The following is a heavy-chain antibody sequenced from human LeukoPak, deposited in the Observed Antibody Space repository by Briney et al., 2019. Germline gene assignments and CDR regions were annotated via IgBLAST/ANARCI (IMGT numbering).Heavy chain of an antibody. J-gene: IGHJ4*02. CDR3: ARAKRYYDSSGSSSYYFDY. Sequence: GGSLRLSCAASGFIVSGDFMNWVRQAPGKGLEWVSSISSSSSYIYYADSVKGRFTISRDNAKNSLYLQMNSLRAEDTAVYYCARAKRYYDSSGSSSYYFDYWGQGTLVTVSS. V-gene: IGHV3-21*01. CDR2: ISSSSSYI. D-gene: IGHD3-22*01. CDR1: GFIVSGDF.